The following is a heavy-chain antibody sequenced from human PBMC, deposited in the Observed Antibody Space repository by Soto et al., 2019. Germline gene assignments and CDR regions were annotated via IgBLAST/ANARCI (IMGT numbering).Heavy chain of an antibody. CDR1: GGSIRSGDYY. CDR3: ARVRIFGFVYGMDV. D-gene: IGHD3-3*01. J-gene: IGHJ6*02. V-gene: IGHV4-30-4*01. CDR2: LYYSAST. Sequence: SETRSLTCTVSGGSIRSGDYYGSWIRQPPGKGLEWLGYLYYSASTYYNPSLKSRVTISVDTSKNQFSLKLSSVTAADTAVYYCARVRIFGFVYGMDVWGQGTTVTVSS.